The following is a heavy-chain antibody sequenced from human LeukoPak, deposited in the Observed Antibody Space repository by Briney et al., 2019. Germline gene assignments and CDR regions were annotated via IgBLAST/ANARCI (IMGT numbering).Heavy chain of an antibody. CDR3: ARPRRGVRREPRPNWFDP. D-gene: IGHD3-10*01. Sequence: PSETLSLTCAVYGGSFSVYYWSWIRQPPGKGLEWIGEINHSGSTNYNPSLKSRVTISVDTSKNQFSLKLSSVTAADTAVYYCARPRRGVRREPRPNWFDPWGQGTLVTVSS. J-gene: IGHJ5*02. CDR1: GGSFSVYY. CDR2: INHSGST. V-gene: IGHV4-34*01.